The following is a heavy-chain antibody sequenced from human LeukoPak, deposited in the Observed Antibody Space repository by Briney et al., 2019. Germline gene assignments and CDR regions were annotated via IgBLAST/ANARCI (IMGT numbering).Heavy chain of an antibody. Sequence: PGRSLRLSCAASGFTFSSYGMHWVRQAPGKGLEWVAVIWYDGSNKYYADSVKGRFTISRDNSKNTLYLQMNSLRAEDTAVYYCARDLRITMIVPGYGGQGTLVTVSS. J-gene: IGHJ4*02. CDR2: IWYDGSNK. V-gene: IGHV3-33*01. CDR3: ARDLRITMIVPGY. CDR1: GFTFSSYG. D-gene: IGHD3-22*01.